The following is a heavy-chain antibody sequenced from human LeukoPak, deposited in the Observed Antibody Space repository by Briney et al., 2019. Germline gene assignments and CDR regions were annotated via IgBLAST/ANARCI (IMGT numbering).Heavy chain of an antibody. CDR2: ISTGGDAT. CDR1: GFTFRSYG. D-gene: IGHD3-22*01. CDR3: AKHSGAYYFNLYYFDF. V-gene: IGHV3-23*01. J-gene: IGHJ4*02. Sequence: TGGSLRLSCAGSGFTFRSYGMSWVRQAPGKGLEWVSGISTGGDATYYADSVKGRFTTSRDNSRNTLYLQMNSLRAEDTAVYYCAKHSGAYYFNLYYFDFWGQGTLVTVSS.